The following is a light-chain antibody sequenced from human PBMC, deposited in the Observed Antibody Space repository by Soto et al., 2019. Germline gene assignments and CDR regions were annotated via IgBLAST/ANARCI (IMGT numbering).Light chain of an antibody. Sequence: QSVLTQPPSVSGAPGQRVTISCTGSSSNIGAGYDVPWYQQLPGTAPKLLIFGNRNRPSGVPDRFAGSKSGTSASLAITGLQAEDEADYYCQSYDSSLSGSMVFGGGTKLTVL. CDR3: QSYDSSLSGSMV. J-gene: IGLJ2*01. CDR1: SSNIGAGYD. CDR2: GNR. V-gene: IGLV1-40*01.